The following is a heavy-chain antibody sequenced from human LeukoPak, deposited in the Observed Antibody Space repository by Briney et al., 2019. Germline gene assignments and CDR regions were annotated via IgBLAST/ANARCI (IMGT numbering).Heavy chain of an antibody. CDR2: ISYDGSNK. D-gene: IGHD6-19*01. V-gene: IGHV3-30-3*01. Sequence: HPGRSLRLSCAASGFTFSSYAMHWVRQAPGKGLEWVAVISYDGSNKYYADSVKGRFTISRDNSKSTLYLQMNSLRAEDTAVYYCARGMAGYSSGWYNYWGQGTLVTVSS. J-gene: IGHJ4*02. CDR3: ARGMAGYSSGWYNY. CDR1: GFTFSSYA.